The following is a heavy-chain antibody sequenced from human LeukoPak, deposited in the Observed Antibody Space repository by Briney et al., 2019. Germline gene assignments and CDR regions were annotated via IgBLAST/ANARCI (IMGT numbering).Heavy chain of an antibody. Sequence: TGGSLRLSCAASGFIFSSYSMSWVRQAPGKGLEWVSYISNSRSSIYYADSVKGRFTISRDNSKNTLYLQMNSLRAEDTAVYYCARGYSGPGYYFDYWGQGTLVTVSS. CDR1: GFIFSSYS. CDR2: ISNSRSSI. V-gene: IGHV3-48*01. J-gene: IGHJ4*02. CDR3: ARGYSGPGYYFDY. D-gene: IGHD5-12*01.